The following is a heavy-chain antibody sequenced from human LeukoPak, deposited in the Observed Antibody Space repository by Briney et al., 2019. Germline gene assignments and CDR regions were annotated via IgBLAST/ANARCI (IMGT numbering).Heavy chain of an antibody. J-gene: IGHJ4*02. Sequence: PGGSLRLSCSASGFTFSSYAMHWVRQAPGKGLEYVSAISSNGGSTYYADSVKGRFTISRDNSKNTLYLQMSSLRAEDTAVYYCARDSSVSDYYDSSGYYYPDYWGQGTLVTVSS. V-gene: IGHV3-64D*06. CDR3: ARDSSVSDYYDSSGYYYPDY. CDR1: GFTFSSYA. CDR2: ISSNGGST. D-gene: IGHD3-22*01.